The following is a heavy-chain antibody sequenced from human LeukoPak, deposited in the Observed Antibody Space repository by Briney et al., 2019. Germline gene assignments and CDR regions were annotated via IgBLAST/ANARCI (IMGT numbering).Heavy chain of an antibody. Sequence: ASVKASCKASGYTFTDYYMHWVRQAPGQGPEWMGMINSNSGATNYAQKFQGRVTMTRDTSISTVYMELSSLRSDDTAVYYCARAGAAVLYYYYYYMDVWGKGTTVTVSS. D-gene: IGHD6-13*01. J-gene: IGHJ6*03. CDR1: GYTFTDYY. CDR3: ARAGAAVLYYYYYYMDV. V-gene: IGHV1-2*02. CDR2: INSNSGAT.